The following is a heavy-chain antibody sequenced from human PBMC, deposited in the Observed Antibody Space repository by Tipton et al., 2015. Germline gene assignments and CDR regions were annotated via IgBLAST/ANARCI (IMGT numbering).Heavy chain of an antibody. D-gene: IGHD2-2*01. CDR3: ARLGGYCTSITCYDYFDQ. V-gene: IGHV4-31*03. CDR1: GGPITSGGYY. Sequence: TLSLTCTVSGGPITSGGYYWSWIRQHPGKGLEWIGNIYYSGSTYYNPSLTSRVTMSADTSKNQFSLKLNSVTAADTAVYYCARLGGYCTSITCYDYFDQWGQGTLATVSS. J-gene: IGHJ4*02. CDR2: IYYSGST.